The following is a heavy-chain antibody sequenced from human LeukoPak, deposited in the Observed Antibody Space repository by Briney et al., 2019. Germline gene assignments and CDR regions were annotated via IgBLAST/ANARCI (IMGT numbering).Heavy chain of an antibody. D-gene: IGHD2-2*01. Sequence: ASVKVSCKVSGYTLTELSMHWVRQAPGKGLEWMGGFDPEDGETIYARKFQGRVTMTEDTSTDTAYMELSSLRSEDTAVYYCATSYCSSTSCYVGDAFDIWGQGTMVTVSS. CDR2: FDPEDGET. J-gene: IGHJ3*02. V-gene: IGHV1-24*01. CDR1: GYTLTELS. CDR3: ATSYCSSTSCYVGDAFDI.